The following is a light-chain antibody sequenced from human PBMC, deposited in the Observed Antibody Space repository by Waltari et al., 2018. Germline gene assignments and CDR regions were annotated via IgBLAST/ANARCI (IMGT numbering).Light chain of an antibody. CDR1: QSVSRN. CDR2: DAS. J-gene: IGKJ1*01. Sequence: ETVMTQSPATLFVSPGERATLSCRASQSVSRNLAWYQQKPGQAPRLLIYDASTRATGIPARFSGSGSGTEFTLTISSLQSEDFAIYHCHQYNNWPPWTFGQGTKLEI. CDR3: HQYNNWPPWT. V-gene: IGKV3-15*01.